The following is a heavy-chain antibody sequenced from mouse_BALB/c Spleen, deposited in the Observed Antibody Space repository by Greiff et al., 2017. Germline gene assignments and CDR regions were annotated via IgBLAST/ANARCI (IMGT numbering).Heavy chain of an antibody. Sequence: EVQGVESGGGLVQPGGSRKLSCAASGFTFSSFGMHWVRQAPEKGLEWVAYISSGSSTMYYADTVKGRFTITRDNPKNTLFLQMTSLRSEDTAMYYCARAGDYPYAMDYWGQGTSVTVSS. V-gene: IGHV5-17*02. CDR3: ARAGDYPYAMDY. J-gene: IGHJ4*01. D-gene: IGHD2-4*01. CDR1: GFTFSSFG. CDR2: ISSGSSTM.